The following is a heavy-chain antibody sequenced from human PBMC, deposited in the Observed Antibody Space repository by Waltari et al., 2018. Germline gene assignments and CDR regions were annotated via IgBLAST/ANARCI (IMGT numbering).Heavy chain of an antibody. Sequence: EVHLVESGGGLVKPGGSLRLSCVTSGFTFTSFDMNWVRQAPGKGAEWVAYISESATRTFYADSVEGRFTISRDNGKSSLFLQMDSLRGDDTAMYYCARGPSGMYDFWGQGTLVTVSS. D-gene: IGHD1-26*01. CDR3: ARGPSGMYDF. CDR2: ISESATRT. CDR1: GFTFTSFD. J-gene: IGHJ4*02. V-gene: IGHV3-48*01.